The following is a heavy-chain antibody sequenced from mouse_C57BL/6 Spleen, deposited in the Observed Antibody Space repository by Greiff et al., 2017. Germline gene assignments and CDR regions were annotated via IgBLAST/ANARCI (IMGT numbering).Heavy chain of an antibody. CDR2: IHPNSGST. J-gene: IGHJ2*01. D-gene: IGHD2-2*01. Sequence: QVHVKQPGAELVKPGASVKLSCKASGYTFTSSWMHWVKQRPGQGLEWIGMIHPNSGSTNYNEKFKSKATLTVDKSSSTAYMQLSSLTSEDSAVYYCARYGYDVEDFDYWGQGTTLTVSS. CDR1: GYTFTSSW. CDR3: ARYGYDVEDFDY. V-gene: IGHV1-64*01.